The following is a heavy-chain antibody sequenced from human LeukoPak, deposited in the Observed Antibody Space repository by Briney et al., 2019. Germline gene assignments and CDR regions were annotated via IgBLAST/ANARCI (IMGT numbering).Heavy chain of an antibody. Sequence: SVKVSCKASGGTFSSYAISWVRQAPGQGLEWMGRIIPILGIANYEQKFQGRVTITADKSTSTAYMELSSLRSEDTAVYYCARDSLGQQLVLFDYWGQGTLVTVSS. CDR1: GGTFSSYA. CDR3: ARDSLGQQLVLFDY. CDR2: IIPILGIA. V-gene: IGHV1-69*04. J-gene: IGHJ4*02. D-gene: IGHD6-6*01.